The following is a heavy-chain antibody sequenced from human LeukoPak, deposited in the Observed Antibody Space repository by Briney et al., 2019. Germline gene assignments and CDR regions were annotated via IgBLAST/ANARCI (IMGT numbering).Heavy chain of an antibody. CDR2: ISGSGSST. CDR3: AKDPAVAATGEFDY. D-gene: IGHD6-19*01. Sequence: GGSLRLSCVASGLTFSRYAMSWVRQAPGQGLEWVSAISGSGSSTNYADSVKGRFTISRDNSKNTLYLQMNSLRAEDTAVYYCAKDPAVAATGEFDYWGQGTLVTVSS. CDR1: GLTFSRYA. J-gene: IGHJ4*02. V-gene: IGHV3-23*01.